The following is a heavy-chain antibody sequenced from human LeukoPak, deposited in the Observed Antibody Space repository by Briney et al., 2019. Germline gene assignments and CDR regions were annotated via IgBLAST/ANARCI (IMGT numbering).Heavy chain of an antibody. J-gene: IGHJ4*02. Sequence: SVKVSCKASGGTFSSYAISWVRQAPGQGLEWMGGIIPIFGTANYAQKFQGRVTITMDESTSTAYMELSSLRSEDTAVYYCARDRAVGSGSYYNYFDYWGQGTLVTVSS. CDR1: GGTFSSYA. V-gene: IGHV1-69*05. CDR3: ARDRAVGSGSYYNYFDY. CDR2: IIPIFGTA. D-gene: IGHD3-10*01.